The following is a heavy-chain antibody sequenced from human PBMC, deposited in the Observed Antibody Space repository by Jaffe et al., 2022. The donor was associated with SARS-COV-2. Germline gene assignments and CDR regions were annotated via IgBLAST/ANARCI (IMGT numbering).Heavy chain of an antibody. J-gene: IGHJ4*02. D-gene: IGHD3-22*01. CDR3: ARGGLTYYYDSSGSLDY. CDR2: IYYSGST. Sequence: QVQLQESGPGLVKPSQTLSLTCTVSGGSISSGGYYWSWIRQHPGKGLEWIGYIYYSGSTYYNPSLKSRVTISVDTSKNQFSLKLSSVTAADTAVYYCARGGLTYYYDSSGSLDYWGQGTLVTVSS. V-gene: IGHV4-31*03. CDR1: GGSISSGGYY.